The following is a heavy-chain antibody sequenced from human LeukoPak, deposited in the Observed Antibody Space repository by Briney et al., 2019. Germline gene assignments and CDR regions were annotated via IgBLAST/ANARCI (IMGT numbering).Heavy chain of an antibody. D-gene: IGHD4-11*01. V-gene: IGHV3-48*03. Sequence: GGSLRLSCAASGFTFSSYEMNWVRQAPGKGLEWVSYISSSGNTIYYADSVKGRFTISRDNAKNSLYLQMNSLRAEDTAVYYCARLETTWTAFDIWGQGTMVTVSS. CDR2: ISSSGNTI. J-gene: IGHJ3*02. CDR1: GFTFSSYE. CDR3: ARLETTWTAFDI.